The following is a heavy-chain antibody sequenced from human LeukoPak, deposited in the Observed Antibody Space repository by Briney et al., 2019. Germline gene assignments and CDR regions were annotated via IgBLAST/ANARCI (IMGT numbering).Heavy chain of an antibody. CDR3: ARALDSSGDHYFDY. J-gene: IGHJ4*02. CDR1: GYAFASYW. V-gene: IGHV5-51*01. D-gene: IGHD3-22*01. Sequence: GESLKISCRVSGYAFASYWIGWVRQVPGKGLEWMGIIYPADSETKSSPSFQGQVTFSADKSINTAYLQWSSLKASDTATYYCARALDSSGDHYFDYWGQGTLVTVSS. CDR2: IYPADSET.